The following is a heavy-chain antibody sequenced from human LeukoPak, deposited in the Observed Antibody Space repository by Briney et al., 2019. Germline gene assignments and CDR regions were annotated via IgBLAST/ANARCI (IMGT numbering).Heavy chain of an antibody. J-gene: IGHJ5*02. CDR2: IYHSGST. CDR3: ARVGGAVAGRRALNYNWFDP. Sequence: KPSQTLSLTCTVSGASIRSGDYYWSWIRQPPGKGLEWIGYIYHSGSTYYNPSLKSRVTISVDRSKNQFSLKLSSVTAADTAVYYCARVGGAVAGRRALNYNWFDPWGQGTLVTVSS. D-gene: IGHD6-19*01. CDR1: GASIRSGDYY. V-gene: IGHV4-30-2*01.